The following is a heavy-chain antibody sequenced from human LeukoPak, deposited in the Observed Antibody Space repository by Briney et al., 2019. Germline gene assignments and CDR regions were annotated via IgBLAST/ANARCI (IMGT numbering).Heavy chain of an antibody. Sequence: SETLSLTCTVSGGSISSSSYYWGWLRQPPGKGLEWIGSIYYTGNTYYNPSLKSRVTISVDTSKNQFSLKLSSVTAADTAVYYCARHGPSRGYYYSFDYWGQGTLVIVSS. CDR2: IYYTGNT. J-gene: IGHJ4*02. CDR3: ARHGPSRGYYYSFDY. CDR1: GGSISSSSYY. D-gene: IGHD3-22*01. V-gene: IGHV4-39*01.